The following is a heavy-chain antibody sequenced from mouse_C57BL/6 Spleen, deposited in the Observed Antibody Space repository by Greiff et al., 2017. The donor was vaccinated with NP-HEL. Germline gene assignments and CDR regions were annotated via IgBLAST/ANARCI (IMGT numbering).Heavy chain of an antibody. Sequence: QVQLQQSGAELVKPGASVKLSCKASGYTFTSYWMHWVKQRPGQGLEWIGMIHPNSGSTNYNEKFKSKATLTADKSSSTAYMQLSSLTSEDSAVYYCAFITTVVADYWGQGTTLTVSS. CDR3: AFITTVVADY. CDR1: GYTFTSYW. D-gene: IGHD1-1*01. J-gene: IGHJ2*01. CDR2: IHPNSGST. V-gene: IGHV1-64*01.